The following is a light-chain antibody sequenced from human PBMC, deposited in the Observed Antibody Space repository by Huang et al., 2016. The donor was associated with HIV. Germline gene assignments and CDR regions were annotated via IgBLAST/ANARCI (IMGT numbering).Light chain of an antibody. V-gene: IGKV1-NL1*01. Sequence: DIQMTQSPSSLSASVGDRVTITCRASRGISNSLAWYQQQPGKAPKLLLYAASRLQGGVPSRFSGSGSRTDYTLTISSLKPEDSATYYCQQYYNTTLSFGGGTKVEIK. CDR2: AAS. CDR1: RGISNS. J-gene: IGKJ4*01. CDR3: QQYYNTTLS.